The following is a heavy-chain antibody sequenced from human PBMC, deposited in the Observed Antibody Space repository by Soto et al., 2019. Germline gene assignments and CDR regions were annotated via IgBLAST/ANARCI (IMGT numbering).Heavy chain of an antibody. J-gene: IGHJ3*02. V-gene: IGHV4-31*03. CDR2: IYYSGST. CDR3: ARDQRDAVVPAAMSGDAFDI. D-gene: IGHD2-2*01. Sequence: SETLSLTCPVSGGSISSGGYYWSWIRQHPGKGLEWIGYIYYSGSTYYNPSLKSRVTISVDTSKNQFSLKLSSVTAADTAVYYCARDQRDAVVPAAMSGDAFDIWGQGTMVTVSS. CDR1: GGSISSGGYY.